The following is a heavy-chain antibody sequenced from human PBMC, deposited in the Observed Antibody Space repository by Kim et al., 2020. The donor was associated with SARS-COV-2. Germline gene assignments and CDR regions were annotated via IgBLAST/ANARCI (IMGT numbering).Heavy chain of an antibody. V-gene: IGHV3-33*01. CDR3: ARDLAGAGTLDY. Sequence: FATSVTGRFTNARDNSNNTLYLRMNSLRAEDTAVYYCARDLAGAGTLDYWGQGALVTVSS. J-gene: IGHJ4*02. D-gene: IGHD6-13*01.